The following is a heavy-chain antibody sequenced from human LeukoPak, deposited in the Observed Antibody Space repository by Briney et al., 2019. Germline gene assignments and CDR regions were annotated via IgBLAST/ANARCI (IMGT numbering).Heavy chain of an antibody. J-gene: IGHJ5*02. Sequence: SETLSLTCTVSGGSISSHYWSWIRQPPGKGLEWIGDMYYSGNTKYNASLKSRVTISVATSKNQFSLKLSSVTAADTAVYYCARGSVDYVCGNSPCDDNWFDPWGQGTLVIVSS. CDR3: ARGSVDYVCGNSPCDDNWFDP. D-gene: IGHD4-17*01. V-gene: IGHV4-59*11. CDR2: MYYSGNT. CDR1: GGSISSHY.